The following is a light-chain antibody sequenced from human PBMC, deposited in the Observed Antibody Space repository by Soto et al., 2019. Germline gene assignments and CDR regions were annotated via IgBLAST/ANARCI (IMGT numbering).Light chain of an antibody. V-gene: IGKV1-5*03. CDR1: QSITNW. CDR2: MAS. Sequence: DIQMTQSPSTLSASVGDRFTITCRASQSITNWLAWYQQKPGKAPKPLIYMASSLESGVPSRFSGSGGGTEFTLTISSLQPDDFATYYCQHYNGFSITFGQGTQLEIK. CDR3: QHYNGFSIT. J-gene: IGKJ5*01.